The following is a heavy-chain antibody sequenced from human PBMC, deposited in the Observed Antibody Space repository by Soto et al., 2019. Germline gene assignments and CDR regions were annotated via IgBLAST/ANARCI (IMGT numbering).Heavy chain of an antibody. J-gene: IGHJ6*02. CDR1: GDSISGSQW. CDR2: IYYSGST. CDR3: ARFSGSYYDYYYGMDV. D-gene: IGHD1-26*01. Sequence: SETLSLTCAVSGDSISGSQWWSWVRLPPGKGLEWIGSIYYSGSTYYNPSLKSRVTISVDTSKNQFSLKLSSVTAADTAVYYCARFSGSYYDYYYGMDVWGQGTTVTAP. V-gene: IGHV4-39*01.